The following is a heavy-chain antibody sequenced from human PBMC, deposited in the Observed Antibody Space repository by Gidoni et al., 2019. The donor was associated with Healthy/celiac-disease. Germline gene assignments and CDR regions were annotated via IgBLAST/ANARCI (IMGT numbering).Heavy chain of an antibody. CDR3: ARDSLAVAGTYYYYYMDV. CDR1: GGSISSGGYY. J-gene: IGHJ6*03. Sequence: QVQLQESGPGLVKPSQTLSLPCTVSGGSISSGGYYWSGIRQHPGKGLEWIGYIYYSGSTYYNPSLKSRVTISVDTSKNQFSLKLSSVTAADTAVYYCARDSLAVAGTYYYYYMDVWGKGTTVTVSS. CDR2: IYYSGST. D-gene: IGHD6-19*01. V-gene: IGHV4-31*03.